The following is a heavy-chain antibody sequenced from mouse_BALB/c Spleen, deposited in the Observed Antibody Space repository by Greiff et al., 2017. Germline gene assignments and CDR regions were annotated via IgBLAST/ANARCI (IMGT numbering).Heavy chain of an antibody. Sequence: LVESGPGLVAPSQSLSITCTVSGFSLTSYGVHWVRQPPGKGLEWLGVIWAGGSTNYNSALMSRLSISKDNSKSQVFLKMNSLQTDDTAMYYCARGGSTMITTKAMDYWGQGTSVTVSS. D-gene: IGHD2-4*01. CDR1: GFSLTSYG. J-gene: IGHJ4*01. CDR2: IWAGGST. V-gene: IGHV2-9*02. CDR3: ARGGSTMITTKAMDY.